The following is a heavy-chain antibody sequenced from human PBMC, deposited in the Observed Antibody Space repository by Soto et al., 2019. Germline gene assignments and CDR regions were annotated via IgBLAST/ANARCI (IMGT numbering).Heavy chain of an antibody. CDR1: GGSFSGYY. V-gene: IGHV4-34*01. D-gene: IGHD6-6*01. Sequence: SETLSLTCAVYGGSFSGYYWSWIRQPPGKGLEWIGEINHSGSTNYNPSLKSRVTISVDTSKNQFSLKLSSVTAADTAVYYCARARRIAARPDFPRSEYYYYYMDVWGKGTTVTVSS. CDR2: INHSGST. J-gene: IGHJ6*03. CDR3: ARARRIAARPDFPRSEYYYYYMDV.